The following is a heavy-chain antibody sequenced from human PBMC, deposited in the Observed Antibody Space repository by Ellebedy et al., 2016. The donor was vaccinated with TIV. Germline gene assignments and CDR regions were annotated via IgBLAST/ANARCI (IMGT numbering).Heavy chain of an antibody. CDR2: IWYDGNNK. J-gene: IGHJ4*02. Sequence: PGGSLRLSCAASGFTFSSYGMHWVRQAPGKGLEWVAVIWYDGNNKYYADSVKGRFTISRDNSKNTLYLQMNSLRAEDTAVYYCARDEGRPIAVAGYWGQGTLVTVSS. D-gene: IGHD6-19*01. CDR3: ARDEGRPIAVAGY. V-gene: IGHV3-33*08. CDR1: GFTFSSYG.